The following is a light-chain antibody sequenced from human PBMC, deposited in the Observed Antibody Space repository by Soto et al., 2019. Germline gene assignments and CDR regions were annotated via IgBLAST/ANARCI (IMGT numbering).Light chain of an antibody. CDR2: DVS. J-gene: IGLJ1*01. V-gene: IGLV2-14*01. Sequence: QSALTQPASVSGSPGQSITISCTGTSSDVGGYNYVSWYQQHPGKAPKLMIYDVSNRPSGVSNRFSGSKSGNTASLTNSRLQAEDEADYYCSSYTSSSTLYVFGTGTKVTV. CDR1: SSDVGGYNY. CDR3: SSYTSSSTLYV.